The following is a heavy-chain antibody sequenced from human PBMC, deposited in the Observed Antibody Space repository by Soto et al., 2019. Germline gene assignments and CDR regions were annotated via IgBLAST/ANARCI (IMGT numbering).Heavy chain of an antibody. CDR2: INPTVGST. D-gene: IGHD6-25*01. V-gene: IGHV1-46*01. Sequence: QVQLVQSEAEVEKPGASVKLSCKASGYTFVNYYVHWVRQATGQGLEWMGFINPTVGSTSYAQKYQGRLTMTRDTSTSTVYMEVSSLRSKDTALYYCARNAASGIDYWGQGTLDTVAS. CDR3: ARNAASGIDY. J-gene: IGHJ4*02. CDR1: GYTFVNYY.